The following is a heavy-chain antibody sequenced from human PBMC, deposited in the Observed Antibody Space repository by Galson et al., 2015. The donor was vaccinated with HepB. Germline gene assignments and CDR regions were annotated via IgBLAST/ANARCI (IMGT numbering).Heavy chain of an antibody. CDR3: AKCGVFSSGWCNYFDP. D-gene: IGHD6-19*01. CDR1: GFTFSNPA. Sequence: SLRLSCAASGFTFSNPAMIWVRQAPGEGLEWVSAVSHSGAFYAESVQGRFTISKDNSKDTMSLQMNGLGAEDTAVYYCAKCGVFSSGWCNYFDPWGQGTLVTVSS. V-gene: IGHV3-23*01. CDR2: VSHSGA. J-gene: IGHJ5*02.